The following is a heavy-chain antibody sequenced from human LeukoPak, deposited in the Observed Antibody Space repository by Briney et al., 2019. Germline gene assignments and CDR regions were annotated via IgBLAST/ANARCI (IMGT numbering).Heavy chain of an antibody. CDR2: IYSGGST. D-gene: IGHD1-1*01. CDR1: GLHVSSSY. Sequence: GGSLRLSCAASGLHVSSSYMSWVRQAPGKGLEWVSVIYSGGSTYYADSVKGRFTISRDNSKNTLYLQMNSLGAEDTAVYYCARGGTNFDYWGQGTLVTVSS. J-gene: IGHJ4*02. CDR3: ARGGTNFDY. V-gene: IGHV3-66*02.